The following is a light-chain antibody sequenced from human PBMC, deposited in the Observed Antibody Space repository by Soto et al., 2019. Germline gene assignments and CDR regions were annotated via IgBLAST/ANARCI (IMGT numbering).Light chain of an antibody. Sequence: EILMTQSPSTLSASPGDRVTLSCRASESVSRCLAWYQQKPGQAPRLLIYRTSTRATGIPARFSGSGSGSEFSLTISSLQSEDFAVYYCQQYNTWPRTFGQGTKVEIK. J-gene: IGKJ1*01. CDR1: ESVSRC. CDR2: RTS. V-gene: IGKV3-15*01. CDR3: QQYNTWPRT.